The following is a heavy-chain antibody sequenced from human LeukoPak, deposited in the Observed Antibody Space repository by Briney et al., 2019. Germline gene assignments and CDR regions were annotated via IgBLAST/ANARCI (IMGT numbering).Heavy chain of an antibody. CDR3: ARVAYCGSDCYDALDY. D-gene: IGHD2-21*01. CDR2: IGSYNGNT. V-gene: IGHV1-18*01. Sequence: ASVQVSCQESGYSFTKQGISRVRQAPGHGLEGTGWIGSYNGNTNYAQMFQGRVTMTTDASTSTAYMELRSLRYEDSAVYYCARVAYCGSDCYDALDYWGQGTLVTVSS. CDR1: GYSFTKQG. J-gene: IGHJ4*02.